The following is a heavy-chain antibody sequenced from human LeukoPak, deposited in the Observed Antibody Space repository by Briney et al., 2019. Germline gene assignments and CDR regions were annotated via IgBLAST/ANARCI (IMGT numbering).Heavy chain of an antibody. D-gene: IGHD1-26*01. V-gene: IGHV3-48*03. CDR2: ISSSGSTI. CDR3: VRDFMAMGGTTACLHY. CDR1: RFTFSSYE. Sequence: PGGSLRLSCGASRFTFSSYEMNWVRQAPGKGLEWVSYISSSGSTIYYADSVKGRFTISRDNAKNSLYLQMNSLRAEDTAVYYCVRDFMAMGGTTACLHYWGQGTLVTVSS. J-gene: IGHJ4*02.